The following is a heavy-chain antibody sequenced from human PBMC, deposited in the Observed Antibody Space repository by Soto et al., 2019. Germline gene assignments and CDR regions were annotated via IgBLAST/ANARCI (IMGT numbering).Heavy chain of an antibody. CDR1: VGSIRSGDSY. CDR3: ARQVEALGWLDP. Sequence: SETLSLTCTVSVGSIRSGDSYWSWIRQPPGKGLEWIGYIYYSGSTYYNPSLKSRVTISVDTSKNQFSLKLNSVTAADNAVYYCARQVEALGWLDPWGQGTLVTVSS. D-gene: IGHD7-27*01. J-gene: IGHJ5*02. V-gene: IGHV4-30-4*01. CDR2: IYYSGST.